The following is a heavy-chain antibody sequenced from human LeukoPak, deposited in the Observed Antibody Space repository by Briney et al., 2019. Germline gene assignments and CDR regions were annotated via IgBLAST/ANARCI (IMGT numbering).Heavy chain of an antibody. CDR3: AEGRCSGGSCYGRGFDY. V-gene: IGHV3-23*01. CDR1: GFTFDTYA. CDR2: LSGSGGST. Sequence: GGSLRLSCAASGFTFDTYAMSWVRQAPGKGLEWVSGLSGSGGSTYYADSVKGRFTISRDNAKNTLYLQMNSLRAEDTAVYYCAEGRCSGGSCYGRGFDYWGQGTLVTVSS. D-gene: IGHD2-15*01. J-gene: IGHJ4*02.